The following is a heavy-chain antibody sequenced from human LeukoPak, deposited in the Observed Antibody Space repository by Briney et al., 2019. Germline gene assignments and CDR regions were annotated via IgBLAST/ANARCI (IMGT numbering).Heavy chain of an antibody. CDR1: GFTFSSYA. Sequence: GGSLRLSCAASGFTFSSYAMSWVRQAPGKGLEWVSAISGSGGSTYYADSVKGRFTISRDNSKNTLYLQMNSLRAEDTAVYYCAKKGAMVRGVINYYYYYMDVWGKGTTVTVSS. V-gene: IGHV3-23*01. D-gene: IGHD3-10*01. CDR3: AKKGAMVRGVINYYYYYMDV. CDR2: ISGSGGST. J-gene: IGHJ6*03.